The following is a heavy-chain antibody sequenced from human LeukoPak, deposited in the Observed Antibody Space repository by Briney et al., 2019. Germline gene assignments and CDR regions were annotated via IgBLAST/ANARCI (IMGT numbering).Heavy chain of an antibody. CDR3: AKDPEKGLAVARLEH. J-gene: IGHJ5*02. CDR1: GFTFSSYD. D-gene: IGHD6-19*01. V-gene: IGHV3-48*01. Sequence: GGSLRLSCAVSGFTFSSYDMNWVRQAPGKGLEWVSYIISSSRTIYYADSVKGRFTIFRDKSKTTLFLQMDSLRAEDTAVYYCAKDPEKGLAVARLEHWGQGTLVTVSS. CDR2: IISSSRTI.